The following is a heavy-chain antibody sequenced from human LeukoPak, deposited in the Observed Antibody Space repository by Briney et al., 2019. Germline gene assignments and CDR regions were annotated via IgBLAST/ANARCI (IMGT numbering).Heavy chain of an antibody. CDR2: INPSGGST. V-gene: IGHV1-46*01. D-gene: IGHD2-2*01. CDR1: GYTFTSYY. CDR3: ARSYCSSTSCSHYYYGMDV. J-gene: IGHJ6*02. Sequence: GASVKVSCKASGYTFTSYYMHWVRQAPGQGLEWMGIINPSGGSTSYAQKFQGRVTMARGTSTSTVYMELSSLRSEDTAVYYCARSYCSSTSCSHYYYGMDVWGQGTTVTVSS.